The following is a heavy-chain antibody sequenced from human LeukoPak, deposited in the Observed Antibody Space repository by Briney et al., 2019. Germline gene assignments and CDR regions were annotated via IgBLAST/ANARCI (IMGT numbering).Heavy chain of an antibody. CDR3: AIDGYCSGGSCPSYYYYGMDV. J-gene: IGHJ6*02. V-gene: IGHV1-18*01. D-gene: IGHD2-15*01. CDR2: ISAYNGNT. Sequence: ASVKVSCKASGYTFTSYGISWVRQAPGQGLEWMGWISAYNGNTNYAQKLQGRVTMTTDTSTSTAYMELRSLRSDDTAVYYCAIDGYCSGGSCPSYYYYGMDVWGQGTTVTVPS. CDR1: GYTFTSYG.